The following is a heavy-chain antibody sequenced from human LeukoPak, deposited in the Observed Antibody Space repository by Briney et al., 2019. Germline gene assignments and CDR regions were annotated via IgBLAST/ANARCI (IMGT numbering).Heavy chain of an antibody. CDR2: ISAYNGNT. Sequence: ASVKVSCKASGYTFTSYGISWVRQTPGQGLEWMRWISAYNGNTNYAQKLQGRVTMTTDTSTSTAYMELRSLRSDDTAVYYYARALSPRWVVAATPGYWGQGTLVTVSS. D-gene: IGHD2-15*01. CDR3: ARALSPRWVVAATPGY. J-gene: IGHJ4*02. CDR1: GYTFTSYG. V-gene: IGHV1-18*01.